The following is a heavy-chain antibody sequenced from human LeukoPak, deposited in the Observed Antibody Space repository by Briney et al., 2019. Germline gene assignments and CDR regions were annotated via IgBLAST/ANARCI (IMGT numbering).Heavy chain of an antibody. D-gene: IGHD4-17*01. Sequence: PSETLSLTCAVSGGSISSGGYSWSWIRQPPGKGLEWIGYIYHSGSTYYNPSLKSRVTISVDRSKNQFSLKLSSVTAADTAVYYRARYRYGDYLDAFDIWGQGTMVTVSS. CDR2: IYHSGST. CDR3: ARYRYGDYLDAFDI. V-gene: IGHV4-30-2*01. J-gene: IGHJ3*02. CDR1: GGSISSGGYS.